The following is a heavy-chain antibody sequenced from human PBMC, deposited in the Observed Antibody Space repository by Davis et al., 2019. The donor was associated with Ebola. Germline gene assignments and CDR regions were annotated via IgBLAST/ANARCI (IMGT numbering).Heavy chain of an antibody. Sequence: GGSLRLSCVASGFTFSDYSVIWVRQAPGKGLEWFSSISGSSGYIYHADSVKGRFTISRDNSKNTLYLQMNSLRAEDTAVYYCAKGQIDYWGQGTLVTVSS. V-gene: IGHV3-21*01. CDR1: GFTFSDYS. J-gene: IGHJ4*02. CDR3: AKGQIDY. CDR2: ISGSSGYI.